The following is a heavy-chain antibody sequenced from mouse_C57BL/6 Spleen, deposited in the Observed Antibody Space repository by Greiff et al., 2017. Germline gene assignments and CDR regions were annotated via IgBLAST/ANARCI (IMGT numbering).Heavy chain of an antibody. CDR1: GYTFTDYN. CDR3: ARTLRRDYYAMDH. CDR2: INPNNGGT. D-gene: IGHD2-12*01. J-gene: IGHJ4*01. Sequence: EVKLQQSGPELVKPGASVKMSCKASGYTFTDYNMHWVKQSHGKSLEWIGYINPNNGGTSYNQKFKGKATLTVNKSSSTAYMELRSLTSEDSAVYYCARTLRRDYYAMDHWGQGTSVTVSS. V-gene: IGHV1-22*01.